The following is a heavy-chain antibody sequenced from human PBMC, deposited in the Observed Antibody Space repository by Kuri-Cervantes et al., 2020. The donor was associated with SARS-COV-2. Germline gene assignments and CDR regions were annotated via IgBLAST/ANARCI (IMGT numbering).Heavy chain of an antibody. D-gene: IGHD6-6*01. V-gene: IGHV1-24*01. CDR2: FDPEDGET. CDR3: ARTPYSSSYRPSNFDY. J-gene: IGHJ4*02. Sequence: ASVKVSCKVSGYTLTELSMHWVRQAPGKGLEWMGGFDPEDGETIYAQKFQGRVTMTRDTSISTAYMELSRLRSDDTAVYYCARTPYSSSYRPSNFDYWGQGTLVTVSS. CDR1: GYTLTELS.